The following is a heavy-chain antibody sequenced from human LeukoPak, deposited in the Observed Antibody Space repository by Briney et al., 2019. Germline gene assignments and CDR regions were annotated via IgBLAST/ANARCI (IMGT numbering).Heavy chain of an antibody. D-gene: IGHD3-22*01. J-gene: IGHJ4*02. CDR1: GGTFSSYA. Sequence: SVKVSCKASGGTFSSYAISWVRQAPGQGLEWMGGIIPIFGTANYAQKFQGRVTITADESTSTAYMELSSLRSEDTAVYYCAMINYYDSSGYTPTFDYWGQGTLVTVSS. V-gene: IGHV1-69*13. CDR2: IIPIFGTA. CDR3: AMINYYDSSGYTPTFDY.